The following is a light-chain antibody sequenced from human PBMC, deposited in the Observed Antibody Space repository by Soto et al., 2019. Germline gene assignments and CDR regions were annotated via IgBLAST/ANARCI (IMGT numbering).Light chain of an antibody. CDR1: SSDVGTYNL. J-gene: IGLJ1*01. V-gene: IGLV2-23*02. Sequence: QSALTQPASVSGSPGQSITISCSGTSSDVGTYNLVSWYQQYPGKAPRLMIYEVTKRPSGVSNRFSGSKSGNTASLTISGLQPEDEADYYCCSYAGSSSSIVGTGTKLTVL. CDR2: EVT. CDR3: CSYAGSSSSI.